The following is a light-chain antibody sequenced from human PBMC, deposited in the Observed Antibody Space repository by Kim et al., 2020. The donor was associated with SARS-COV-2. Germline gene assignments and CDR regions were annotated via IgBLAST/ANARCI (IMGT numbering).Light chain of an antibody. Sequence: LTQPASVSGSPGQSIAISCTGTSSDIGSYNLVSWYQQHPGRAPKLMIYAGTERPSGVSDRFSGSKSGYTASLTISGLQAEDEANYFCSSYAGSHTYVFGPGTKVTVL. V-gene: IGLV2-23*01. J-gene: IGLJ1*01. CDR3: SSYAGSHTYV. CDR1: SSDIGSYNL. CDR2: AGT.